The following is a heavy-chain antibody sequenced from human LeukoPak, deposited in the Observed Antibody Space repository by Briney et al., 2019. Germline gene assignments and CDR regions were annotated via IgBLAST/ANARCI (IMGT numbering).Heavy chain of an antibody. CDR1: GYSFTTYG. CDR3: ARVALTMALTGSYKYPTDY. V-gene: IGHV1-18*01. Sequence: ASVKVSCKTSGYSFTTYGFTWVRQAPGQGLEWMGWISAYNGHTKYAQKLQGRVTMTTDTATSTAYMELRSLRSDDTAVCYCARVALTMALTGSYKYPTDYWGQGTLVTVSS. CDR2: ISAYNGHT. D-gene: IGHD3-9*01. J-gene: IGHJ4*02.